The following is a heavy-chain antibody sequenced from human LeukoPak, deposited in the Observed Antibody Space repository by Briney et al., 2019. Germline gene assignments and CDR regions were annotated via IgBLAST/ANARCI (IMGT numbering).Heavy chain of an antibody. Sequence: GGTLRLSCAASGFTFSSHGMSWVRQAPGKGLEWVSGISGSGGSTSYADSVKGRFTISRDNSKNTLYLLMDSLRAEDTAVYYCAKDRAPSDYWGQGTLVTVSS. V-gene: IGHV3-23*01. CDR1: GFTFSSHG. D-gene: IGHD3-10*01. CDR3: AKDRAPSDY. J-gene: IGHJ4*02. CDR2: ISGSGGST.